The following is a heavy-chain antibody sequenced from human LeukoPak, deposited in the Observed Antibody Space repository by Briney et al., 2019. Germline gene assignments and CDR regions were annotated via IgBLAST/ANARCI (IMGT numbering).Heavy chain of an antibody. CDR3: AKDSCSSTSCPKSFDY. V-gene: IGHV3-53*01. CDR1: GFTVSSNY. CDR2: IYSGGST. D-gene: IGHD2-2*01. J-gene: IGHJ4*02. Sequence: GGSLRLSCAASGFTVSSNYMSWVRQAPGKGLEWVSVIYSGGSTYYADSVKGRFTISRDNSKNTLYLQMNSLRAEDTAVYYCAKDSCSSTSCPKSFDYWGQGTLVTVSS.